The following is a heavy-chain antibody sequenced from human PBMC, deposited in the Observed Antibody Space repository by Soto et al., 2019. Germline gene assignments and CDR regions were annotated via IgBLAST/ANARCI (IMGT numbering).Heavy chain of an antibody. J-gene: IGHJ6*02. D-gene: IGHD5-12*01. CDR2: ISSSSSTI. CDR3: ARDGRYRSTVATTLYYYGMDV. Sequence: GGSLRLSCAASGFTFSSYSMNWVRQAPGKGLEWVSYISSSSSTIYYADSVKGRFTISRDNAKNSLYLQMNSLRDEDTAVYYCARDGRYRSTVATTLYYYGMDVWGQGTTVTVSS. V-gene: IGHV3-48*02. CDR1: GFTFSSYS.